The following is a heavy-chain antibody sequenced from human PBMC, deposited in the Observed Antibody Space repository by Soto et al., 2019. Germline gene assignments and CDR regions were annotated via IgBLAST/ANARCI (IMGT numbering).Heavy chain of an antibody. V-gene: IGHV3-11*01. CDR3: AKTISSWQNNYFDY. CDR1: GFTFRDYY. CDR2: ISSSGTGI. J-gene: IGHJ4*02. Sequence: QVQLVESGGDLVKPGGSLRLSCAASGFTFRDYYMTWIRQAPGKGLEWVSYISSSGTGIYYADSVKGRFTISRDNAKNSLYLQMSSLRADDTAVYYCAKTISSWQNNYFDYWGQGTLVTVSS. D-gene: IGHD6-13*01.